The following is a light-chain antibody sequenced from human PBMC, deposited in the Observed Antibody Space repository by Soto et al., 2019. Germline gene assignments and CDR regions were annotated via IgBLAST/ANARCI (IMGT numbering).Light chain of an antibody. V-gene: IGKV2-28*01. CDR3: MQSLQTPWT. CDR1: HTLLHSNGYNY. Sequence: DIVMTHSPLSLPVTPGEPASISCSSSHTLLHSNGYNYLDWYLQKPGQSPQLLIYLGSNRASGVPDRFSGSGSGTGFTLKISRVEADDVGVYYCMQSLQTPWTFGQGTKVDIK. CDR2: LGS. J-gene: IGKJ1*01.